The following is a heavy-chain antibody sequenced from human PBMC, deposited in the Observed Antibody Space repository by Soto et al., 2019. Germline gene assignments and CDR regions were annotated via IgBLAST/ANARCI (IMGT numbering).Heavy chain of an antibody. CDR1: GFTFSHYA. CDR3: TKAGSTTAQHGDY. V-gene: IGHV3-23*01. J-gene: IGHJ4*02. D-gene: IGHD6-6*01. CDR2: ISGRGDTT. Sequence: GSLRLSCAASGFTFSHYALSWVRQAPGKGLEWLSAISGRGDTTYDADSVKGRFTISRDNSKNTLYLQMNSLRAEDTAVYYCTKAGSTTAQHGDYWGQGTLVTVSS.